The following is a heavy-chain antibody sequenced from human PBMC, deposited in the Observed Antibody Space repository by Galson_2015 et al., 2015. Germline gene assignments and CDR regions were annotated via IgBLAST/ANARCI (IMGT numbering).Heavy chain of an antibody. Sequence: SLRLSCAASGSMFSSYSMNWVRQATGKGLEWVSYISGSGSTIYHADSVRGRFTISRDNGKNSLYLQMNSLRVEDTAVYYCTRDPGRGDVWGQGTTVTVSS. CDR3: TRDPGRGDV. CDR1: GSMFSSYS. J-gene: IGHJ6*02. V-gene: IGHV3-48*01. D-gene: IGHD3-10*01. CDR2: ISGSGSTI.